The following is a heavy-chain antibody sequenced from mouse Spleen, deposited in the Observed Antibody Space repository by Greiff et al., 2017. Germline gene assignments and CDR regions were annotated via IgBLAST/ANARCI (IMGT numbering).Heavy chain of an antibody. J-gene: IGHJ2*01. V-gene: IGHV5-9-3*01. CDR3: ARHRADYFDY. CDR1: GFTFSSYA. D-gene: IGHD3-1*01. CDR2: ISSGGSNT. Sequence: EVKLVESGGGLVKPGGSLKLSCAASGFTFSSYAMSWVRQTPEKRLEWVATISSGGSNTYYPDSVKGRFTISRDNAKNTLYLQMSSLRSEDTAMYYCARHRADYFDYWGQGTTLTVSS.